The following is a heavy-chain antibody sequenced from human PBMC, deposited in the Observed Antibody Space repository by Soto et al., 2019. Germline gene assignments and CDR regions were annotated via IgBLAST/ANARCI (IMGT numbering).Heavy chain of an antibody. CDR3: AGRGFKMVFDY. D-gene: IGHD2-8*01. V-gene: IGHV1-69*13. CDR1: GGTFSSYA. CDR2: IIPIFGTA. Sequence: SVKVSCKASGGTFSSYAISWVLQAPGQGLEWMGGIIPIFGTANYAQKFQGRVTITADESTSTAYMELSSLRSEDTAVYYCAGRGFKMVFDYWGQGTLVTVSS. J-gene: IGHJ4*02.